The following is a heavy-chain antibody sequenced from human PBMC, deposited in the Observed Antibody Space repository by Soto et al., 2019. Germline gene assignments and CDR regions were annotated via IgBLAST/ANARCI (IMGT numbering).Heavy chain of an antibody. D-gene: IGHD1-26*01. J-gene: IGHJ4*02. CDR3: ITSGGGH. CDR1: GFTFSSSW. CDR2: IGTKTDGGAT. Sequence: EVQLVESGGGLVEPGGSLRLSCAASGFTFSSSWMGWVRQPPGKALEYVGRIGTKTDGGATDYTAPVEGRFTVSRDDSKDALYLQLQSLKTEDTALYFCITSGGGHWGQGALVTVSS. V-gene: IGHV3-15*04.